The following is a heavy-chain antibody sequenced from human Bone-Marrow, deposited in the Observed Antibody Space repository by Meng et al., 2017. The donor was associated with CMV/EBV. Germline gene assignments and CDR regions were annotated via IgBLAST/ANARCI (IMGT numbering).Heavy chain of an antibody. CDR3: ARVGQRGMEEAGTIDY. CDR2: IDWSGGRT. CDR1: GFTYDDFG. J-gene: IGHJ4*02. V-gene: IGHV3-20*04. Sequence: GGSLRLSCAASGFTYDDFGMSWVRQTPGKGLEWVAGIDWSGGRTGYADSVKGRITISRDNAQNSLYLQMSSLRADDSALDYCARVGQRGMEEAGTIDYWGQGALVTVSS. D-gene: IGHD3-10*01.